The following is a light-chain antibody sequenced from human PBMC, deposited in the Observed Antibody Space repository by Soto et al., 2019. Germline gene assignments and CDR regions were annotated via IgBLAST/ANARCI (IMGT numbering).Light chain of an antibody. CDR2: GAS. CDR3: QQRSNWPPEYT. CDR1: QSVSSSY. Sequence: EIVLTQSPGTLSLSPGERATLSCRASQSVSSSYLTWYQQKPGQAPRLLIYGASSRATGIPDRFSGSGSGTDFTLTISRLEPEDFAVYYCQQRSNWPPEYTFGQGTKVDIK. V-gene: IGKV3D-20*02. J-gene: IGKJ2*01.